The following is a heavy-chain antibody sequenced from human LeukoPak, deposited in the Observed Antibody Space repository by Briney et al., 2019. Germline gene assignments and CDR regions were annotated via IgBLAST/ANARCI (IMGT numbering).Heavy chain of an antibody. CDR3: ARSYYDFFYGMDV. V-gene: IGHV4-59*08. Sequence: SETLSLTCTVSGGSISSYYWSWIRQPPGKGLECIGYFYYGGSTNYNPSLKSRVIISVDTSKNQFSLKLSSVTAADTAVYYCARSYYDFFYGMDVWGQGTTVTVSS. CDR1: GGSISSYY. CDR2: FYYGGST. D-gene: IGHD3-3*01. J-gene: IGHJ6*02.